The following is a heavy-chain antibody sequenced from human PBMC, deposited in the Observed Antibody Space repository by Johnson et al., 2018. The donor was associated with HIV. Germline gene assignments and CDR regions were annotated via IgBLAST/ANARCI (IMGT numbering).Heavy chain of an antibody. V-gene: IGHV3-30*18. CDR3: AKGLMRGAFDI. CDR1: GFTFSSYG. CDR2: ISYDGINK. Sequence: QVQLVESGGGVVQPGRSLRLSCAASGFTFSSYGMHWVRQAPGKGLEWVAVISYDGINKYYADSVKGRFTISSDNSKNTLYLQMNSLRAEDTAVYYCAKGLMRGAFDIWGQGTVVTVSS. J-gene: IGHJ3*02. D-gene: IGHD2-8*01.